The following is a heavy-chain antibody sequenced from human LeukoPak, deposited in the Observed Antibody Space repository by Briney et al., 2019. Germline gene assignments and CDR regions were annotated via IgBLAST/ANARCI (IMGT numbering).Heavy chain of an antibody. CDR1: GFTFSNYF. V-gene: IGHV3-74*03. D-gene: IGHD2-15*01. CDR3: ARRVDATRWFDP. Sequence: GGSLRLSCAASGFTFSNYFMHWVRQAPGKGLVWVSRINSDGTSTMYADSVKGRFTISRDDAKNMLYMQMNSLRDEDTAVYYCARRVDATRWFDPWGQGTLVTVSS. CDR2: INSDGTST. J-gene: IGHJ5*02.